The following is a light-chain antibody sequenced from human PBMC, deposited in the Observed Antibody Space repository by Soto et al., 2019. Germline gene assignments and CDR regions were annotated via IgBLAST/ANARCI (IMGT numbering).Light chain of an antibody. CDR1: QSVLYSSNNKNY. Sequence: DIVMTQSPDSLAVSLGERATINCKSSQSVLYSSNNKNYLAWYQQKPGQPPKLLIYWASTRESGVPDRFSGSGSGTDFTLTISSLQAEDVAVYYCQQYYSTPGTFGRGTKVDI. CDR2: WAS. J-gene: IGKJ4*01. CDR3: QQYYSTPGT. V-gene: IGKV4-1*01.